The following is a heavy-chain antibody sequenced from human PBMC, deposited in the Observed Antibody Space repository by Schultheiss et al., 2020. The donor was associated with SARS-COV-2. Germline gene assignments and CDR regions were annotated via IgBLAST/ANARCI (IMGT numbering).Heavy chain of an antibody. CDR1: GGSISSGGYY. CDR2: IYYSGST. CDR3: ASGYSSSWSTDAFDI. Sequence: SETLSLTCTVSGGSISSGGYYWSWIRQHPGKGLEWIGYIYYSGSTYYNPSLESRVTISVDTSKNQFSLKLSSVTAADTAVYYCASGYSSSWSTDAFDIWGQGTMVTVSS. V-gene: IGHV4-31*03. D-gene: IGHD6-13*01. J-gene: IGHJ3*02.